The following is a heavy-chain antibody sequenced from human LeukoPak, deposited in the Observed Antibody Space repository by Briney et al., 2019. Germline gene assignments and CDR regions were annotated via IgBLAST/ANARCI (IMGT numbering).Heavy chain of an antibody. CDR3: AKAYTGYSAAARGYFDL. V-gene: IGHV3-23*01. J-gene: IGHJ2*01. Sequence: PGGSLRLSCAASGFTFSSYAMSWVRQAPGEGLEWVSAISGSGGSTYYADSVKGRFTISRDNSKNTLYLQMNSLRAEDTAVYYCAKAYTGYSAAARGYFDLWGRGTLVTVSS. D-gene: IGHD1-26*01. CDR2: ISGSGGST. CDR1: GFTFSSYA.